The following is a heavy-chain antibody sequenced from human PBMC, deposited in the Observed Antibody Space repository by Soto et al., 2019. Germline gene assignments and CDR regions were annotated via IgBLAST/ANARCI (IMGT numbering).Heavy chain of an antibody. CDR1: GFTFSSYG. D-gene: IGHD4-17*01. CDR3: ARDLSGDYGALDT. CDR2: IWYDGSNK. V-gene: IGHV3-33*01. Sequence: GGSLRLSCAASGFTFSSYGMHWARQAPGKGLEWVAVIWYDGSNKVYADSVKGRFTISRDNSKNTLYLQMDSLRAEDTAVYYCARDLSGDYGALDTWGQGTMVTVSS. J-gene: IGHJ3*02.